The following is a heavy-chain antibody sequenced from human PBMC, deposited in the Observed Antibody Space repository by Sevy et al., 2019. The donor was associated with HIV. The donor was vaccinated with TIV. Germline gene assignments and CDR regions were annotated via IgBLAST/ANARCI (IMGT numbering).Heavy chain of an antibody. Sequence: GGSLRLSCAASGFTFSSYAMHWVRQAPGKGLEWVAVISYDGSNKYYADSVKGRFTFSRDNSKNTLYLQMNSLRAEDTAVYYCAREGDIVLVPAATRSFDYWGQGTLVTVSS. CDR1: GFTFSSYA. D-gene: IGHD2-2*01. CDR3: AREGDIVLVPAATRSFDY. V-gene: IGHV3-30-3*01. J-gene: IGHJ4*02. CDR2: ISYDGSNK.